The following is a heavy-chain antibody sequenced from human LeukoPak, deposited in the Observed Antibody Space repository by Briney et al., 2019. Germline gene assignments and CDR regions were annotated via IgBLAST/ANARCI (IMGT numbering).Heavy chain of an antibody. CDR1: GGSVSHSNW. V-gene: IGHV4-4*02. D-gene: IGHD5-12*01. CDR3: ATYYVRSGYKLDY. CDR2: VHPSEGT. Sequence: PSETLSLTCAVSGGSVSHSNWWTWVRQSPGKGLEWIGEVHPSEGTNYNPSLKSRVTISLDKSKNQFSLELNSVTAADTAIYYCATYYVRSGYKLDYWGQGTLVTVSS. J-gene: IGHJ4*02.